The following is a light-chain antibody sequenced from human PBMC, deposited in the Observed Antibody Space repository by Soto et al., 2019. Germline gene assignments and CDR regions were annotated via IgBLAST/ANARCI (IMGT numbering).Light chain of an antibody. V-gene: IGLV2-11*01. CDR1: SSDVGGYNY. CDR3: FSYADSNTVAV. CDR2: DVI. J-gene: IGLJ1*01. Sequence: QSVLTQPRSVSGPPGQSVTISCTGTSSDVGGYNYVSWYQQHPGKVPKLIIYDVIKRPSGVPDRFSGSKSGNTASLTISGLQADDDADYYCFSYADSNTVAVFGTGTKLTVL.